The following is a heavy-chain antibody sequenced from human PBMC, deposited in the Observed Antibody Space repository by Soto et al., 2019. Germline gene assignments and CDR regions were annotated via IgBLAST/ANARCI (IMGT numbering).Heavy chain of an antibody. D-gene: IGHD5-18*01. V-gene: IGHV3-74*01. Sequence: GGSLRLSCAASGFTFSSYWMHWVRQAPGKGLVWVSRINSDGSSTSYADSVKGRFTISRDNAKNTLYLQMNSLRAEDTAVYYCARLRHTAMAKHYYYYGMDVWGQGTTVTVSS. CDR1: GFTFSSYW. CDR2: INSDGSST. CDR3: ARLRHTAMAKHYYYYGMDV. J-gene: IGHJ6*02.